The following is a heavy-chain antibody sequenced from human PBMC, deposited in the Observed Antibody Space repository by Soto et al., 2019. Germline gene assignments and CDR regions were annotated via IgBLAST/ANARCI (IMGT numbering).Heavy chain of an antibody. CDR2: ISFHGSNK. CDR3: AKGTTGVTTDQYYFYYGMAV. D-gene: IGHD2-21*02. J-gene: IGHJ6*02. CDR1: GFAFSQYG. Sequence: PGGYLRLSCTASGFAFSQYGMHRARQAPGKGLEWVAVISFHGSNKYYAGSVKGRFTVYWDNSKTTLYLPMHLLRGEDSAVYYCAKGTTGVTTDQYYFYYGMAVWGQGTSVTVSS. V-gene: IGHV3-30*18.